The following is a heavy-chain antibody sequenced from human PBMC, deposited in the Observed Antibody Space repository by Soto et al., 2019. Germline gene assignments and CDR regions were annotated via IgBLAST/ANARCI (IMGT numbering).Heavy chain of an antibody. D-gene: IGHD6-19*01. CDR2: IYYSGST. CDR1: GGSISSYY. Sequence: NPSETLSLTCTVSGGSISSYYWSWIRQPPGKGLEWIGYIYYSGSTNYNPSLKSRVTISVDTSKNQFSLKLSSVTAADTAVYYCARDGGGIAVAGTGYYYGMDVWGQGTTVTVSS. V-gene: IGHV4-59*01. J-gene: IGHJ6*02. CDR3: ARDGGGIAVAGTGYYYGMDV.